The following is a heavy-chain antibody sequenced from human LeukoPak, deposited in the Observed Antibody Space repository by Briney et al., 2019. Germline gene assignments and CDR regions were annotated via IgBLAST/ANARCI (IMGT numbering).Heavy chain of an antibody. Sequence: GGSLRLSCVASGFIVSNSYMSGVRQAPGKGLEWVSVLHTGGRTFYADSVMGRFTISTDNSKNTLFLQMNSLRAEDTAVYYCARDPSGNLYFDYWGQGALVTVSS. CDR1: GFIVSNSY. CDR2: LHTGGRT. V-gene: IGHV3-53*01. CDR3: ARDPSGNLYFDY. D-gene: IGHD6-19*01. J-gene: IGHJ4*02.